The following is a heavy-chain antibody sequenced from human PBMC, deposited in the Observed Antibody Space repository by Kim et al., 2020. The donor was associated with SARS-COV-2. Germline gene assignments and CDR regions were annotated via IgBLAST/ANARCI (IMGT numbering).Heavy chain of an antibody. CDR1: GYRFTGYY. CDR3: AKGSPISYMDV. D-gene: IGHD5-12*01. Sequence: ASVKVSCKASGYRFTGYYLHWLRQAPGQGLEWMGWLNPDSGDTQYAQKFQGRVTMTRDTSISTAYMELSRLTSDDTAVFYCAKGSPISYMDVWGKGTTVT. V-gene: IGHV1-2*02. J-gene: IGHJ6*03. CDR2: LNPDSGDT.